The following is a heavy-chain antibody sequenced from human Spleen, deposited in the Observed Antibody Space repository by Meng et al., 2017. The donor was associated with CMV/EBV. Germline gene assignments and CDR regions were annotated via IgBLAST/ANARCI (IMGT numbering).Heavy chain of an antibody. V-gene: IGHV3-7*01. J-gene: IGHJ4*02. CDR1: GFNYYGYW. D-gene: IGHD3-16*02. CDR3: ARGYDYLWGSYRPLDY. CDR2: INQDGSEK. Sequence: GESLKISCAASGFNYYGYWMTWVRQAPGKGLEWVANINQDGSEKYYVESVKGRFTISRDNAQSSLYLQMNSLRVEDTAAYYCARGYDYLWGSYRPLDYWGQGTQVTVSS.